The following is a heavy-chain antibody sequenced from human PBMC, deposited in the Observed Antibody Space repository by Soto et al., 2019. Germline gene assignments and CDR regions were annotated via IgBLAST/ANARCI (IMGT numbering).Heavy chain of an antibody. CDR3: ARAAYYYDSTGYVFDY. CDR1: GASISSSTYY. Sequence: TLSLTCTVSGASISSSTYYWSWISQHPGKGLEWIGYIYYTGSTYYNPALKSRLTISVDTSKNQFSLKLSSVTAADTAVYYCARAAYYYDSTGYVFDYWGQGTQVTVSS. J-gene: IGHJ4*02. V-gene: IGHV4-31*03. CDR2: IYYTGST. D-gene: IGHD3-22*01.